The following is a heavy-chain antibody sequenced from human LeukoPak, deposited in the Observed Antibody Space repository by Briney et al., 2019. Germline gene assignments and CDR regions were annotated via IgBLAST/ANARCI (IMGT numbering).Heavy chain of an antibody. Sequence: SETLSLTCAVCGGSFSGYYWSWIRQPPEKGLEWIGEINHSGSTNYNPSLKSRVTISVDTSKNQFSLKLSSVTAADTAVYYCARGPRGGGITFDYWGQGTLVTVSS. D-gene: IGHD2-15*01. CDR2: INHSGST. CDR1: GGSFSGYY. J-gene: IGHJ4*02. V-gene: IGHV4-34*01. CDR3: ARGPRGGGITFDY.